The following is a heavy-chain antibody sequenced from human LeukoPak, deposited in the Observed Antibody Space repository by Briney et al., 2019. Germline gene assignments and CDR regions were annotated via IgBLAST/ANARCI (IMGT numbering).Heavy chain of an antibody. Sequence: ASVKVSCKASGYTFTDYYMHWVRQAPGQGLEWIGWISPDSGRTGSAQKFQGRVTMTRDTSISTAYMELSRLGYDDTAVYYCARDTRSSYLQYYFDYWGQGTLVTVSS. CDR2: ISPDSGRT. CDR3: ARDTRSSYLQYYFDY. D-gene: IGHD5-24*01. V-gene: IGHV1-2*02. CDR1: GYTFTDYY. J-gene: IGHJ4*02.